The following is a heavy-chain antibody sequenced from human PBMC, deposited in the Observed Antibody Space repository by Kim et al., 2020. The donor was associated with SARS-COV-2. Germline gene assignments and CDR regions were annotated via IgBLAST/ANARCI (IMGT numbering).Heavy chain of an antibody. CDR1: GFSFSDYY. J-gene: IGHJ5*02. V-gene: IGHV3-11*01. Sequence: GGSLRLSCAASGFSFSDYYMSWIRQAPGKGLEWVAYINSDGTSVNYVDSVNGRFTISRDNAKKSLSLQMNSLTPEDTAVYYWVREPASWGQGTLVTVSS. CDR3: VREPAS. CDR2: INSDGTSV.